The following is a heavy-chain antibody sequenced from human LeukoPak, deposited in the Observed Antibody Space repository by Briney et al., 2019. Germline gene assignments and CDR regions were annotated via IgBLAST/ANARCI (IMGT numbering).Heavy chain of an antibody. CDR1: GYTFTSYY. CDR3: ARNDVGIAAVDY. V-gene: IGHV1-46*01. D-gene: IGHD6-13*01. CDR2: INPSGGST. Sequence: GASVKVSCKASGYTFTSYYMHWVRQAPGQGLEWMGIINPSGGSTSYAQKFQGRVTMTRDTSISTAYMELSRLRSDDTAVYYCARNDVGIAAVDYWGQGTLVTVSS. J-gene: IGHJ4*02.